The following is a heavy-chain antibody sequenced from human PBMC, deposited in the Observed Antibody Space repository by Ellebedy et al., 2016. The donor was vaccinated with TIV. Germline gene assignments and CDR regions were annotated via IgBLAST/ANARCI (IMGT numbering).Heavy chain of an antibody. J-gene: IGHJ5*01. D-gene: IGHD4-11*01. CDR2: ISYTGTDD. CDR1: GFSFKSYG. Sequence: PGGSLRLSCTVSGFSFKSYGMHWVLQAPGKGLEWVATISYTGTDDFYADSVKGRFTISRDDSKNTMYLPMNSLRDEDTAVYYCVRESYRNYTWGTTGFDSWGQGTLVTASS. CDR3: VRESYRNYTWGTTGFDS. V-gene: IGHV3-30*03.